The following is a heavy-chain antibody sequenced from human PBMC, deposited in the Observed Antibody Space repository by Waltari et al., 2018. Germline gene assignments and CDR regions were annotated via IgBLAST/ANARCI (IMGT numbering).Heavy chain of an antibody. D-gene: IGHD3-9*01. Sequence: QLQESGPGLMKTSETLSLTCTVSGDSISSRHYYWGWIRQHPGKGLEWIGSIYYSGNTYYNPPLKSRATVAVDTSKNQFSLNLISVTAADTAVYFCARDFTVRYFDWLSQGDLYYFDNWGQGTLVTVSP. V-gene: IGHV4-39*07. CDR3: ARDFTVRYFDWLSQGDLYYFDN. J-gene: IGHJ4*02. CDR2: IYYSGNT. CDR1: GDSISSRHYY.